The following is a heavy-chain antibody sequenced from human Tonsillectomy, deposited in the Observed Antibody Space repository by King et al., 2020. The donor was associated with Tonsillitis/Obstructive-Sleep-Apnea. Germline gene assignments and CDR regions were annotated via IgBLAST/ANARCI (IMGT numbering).Heavy chain of an antibody. CDR3: AVGANFYFYYLDV. D-gene: IGHD1-26*01. CDR2: INHSGST. Sequence: VQLQQWGAGLLKPSETLSLTCAVYGGSFSGYYWSWIRQPPGKGLEWIGEINHSGSTNYNPSLKSRVTISVDTSKNQFSLKLSSLTAADTAVYYCAVGANFYFYYLDVWGKGTTVTVSS. V-gene: IGHV4-34*01. J-gene: IGHJ6*03. CDR1: GGSFSGYY.